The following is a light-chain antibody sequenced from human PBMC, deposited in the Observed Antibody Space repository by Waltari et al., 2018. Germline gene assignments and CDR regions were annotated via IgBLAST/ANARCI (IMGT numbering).Light chain of an antibody. J-gene: IGKJ2*01. Sequence: DMQVTQSPSSLSASVGDRVTISCRTSQPLNNYLNWYQHKPGSAPKLLIYEAFKLQSGVPSRFSGRGSGTDFTLTISDLQPEDSATYFCQQSYSLYTFGQGTKLEI. V-gene: IGKV1-39*01. CDR2: EAF. CDR1: QPLNNY. CDR3: QQSYSLYT.